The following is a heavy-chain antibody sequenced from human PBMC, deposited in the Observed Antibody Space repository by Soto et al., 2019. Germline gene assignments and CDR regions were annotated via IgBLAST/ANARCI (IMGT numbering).Heavy chain of an antibody. D-gene: IGHD6-19*01. Sequence: GASVKVSCKASGYTKNSYGISWVRQANGQGLEWMGWINAGNDNTKYSQKFQGRVTFSRDTSATTAYMELSSLRSEDTAVYYCARDRAVEMAANFDYWGQGALVTVSS. CDR2: INAGNDNT. CDR1: GYTKNSYG. J-gene: IGHJ4*02. CDR3: ARDRAVEMAANFDY. V-gene: IGHV1-3*01.